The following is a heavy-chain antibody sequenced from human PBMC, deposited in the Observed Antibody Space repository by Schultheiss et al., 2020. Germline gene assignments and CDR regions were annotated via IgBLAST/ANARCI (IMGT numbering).Heavy chain of an antibody. D-gene: IGHD1-26*01. V-gene: IGHV3-30*18. CDR3: VKDQEVEATTFDY. CDR1: GFTFSSYS. CDR2: ISYDGGNK. J-gene: IGHJ4*02. Sequence: GGSLRLSCAASGFTFSSYSMNWVRQAPGKGLEWVAVISYDGGNKYYADSVKGRFTISRDKSKNTLYLQMNSLRTEDTAVYYCVKDQEVEATTFDYWGQGTLVTVSS.